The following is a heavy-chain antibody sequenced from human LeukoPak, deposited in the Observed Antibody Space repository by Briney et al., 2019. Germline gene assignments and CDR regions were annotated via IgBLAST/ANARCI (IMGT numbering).Heavy chain of an antibody. Sequence: GRSLRLSCAASGFTFSSYSMNWVRQAPGKGLEWVSSISSSSSYIYYADSVKGRFTISRDNAKNSLYLQMNSLRAEDTAVYYCARDSSGWYVGYFDYWGQGTLVTVSS. J-gene: IGHJ4*02. V-gene: IGHV3-21*01. CDR2: ISSSSSYI. D-gene: IGHD6-19*01. CDR3: ARDSSGWYVGYFDY. CDR1: GFTFSSYS.